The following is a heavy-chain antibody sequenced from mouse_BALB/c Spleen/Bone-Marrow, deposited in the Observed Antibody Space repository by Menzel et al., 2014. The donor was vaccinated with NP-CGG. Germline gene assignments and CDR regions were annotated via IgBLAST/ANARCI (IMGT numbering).Heavy chain of an antibody. CDR1: GFTFSNYG. CDR3: ARGLYYVAYGPGFAY. Sequence: EVMLVESGGGLVQPGGSLKLSCAASGFTFSNYGMSWVRQTPDKRLDLVATINSNGGTTYYPDSVKGRFTISRDNAKNSLYLQMSSLKSEDTAMYFCARGLYYVAYGPGFAYWGRGTLVTVSA. D-gene: IGHD2-13*01. V-gene: IGHV5-6-3*01. J-gene: IGHJ3*01. CDR2: INSNGGTT.